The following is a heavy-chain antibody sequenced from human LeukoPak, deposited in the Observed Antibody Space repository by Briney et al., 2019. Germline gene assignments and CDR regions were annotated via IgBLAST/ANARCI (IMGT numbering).Heavy chain of an antibody. CDR1: GFTFSNYW. V-gene: IGHV3-7*01. CDR2: RKQDGGEK. Sequence: GGSLRLSCAASGFTFSNYWMSWVRQAPGKGLEWVANRKQDGGEKYYVDTVKGRFTISRDNAKNSLYVQMNSLRAKDTAVYYCVRDVYGAGPFEYWGQGTLVTVSS. CDR3: VRDVYGAGPFEY. J-gene: IGHJ4*02. D-gene: IGHD4-17*01.